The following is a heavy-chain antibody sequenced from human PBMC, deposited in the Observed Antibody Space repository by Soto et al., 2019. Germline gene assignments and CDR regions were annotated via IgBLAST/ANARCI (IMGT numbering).Heavy chain of an antibody. CDR3: ARVYSSGWYGAFDI. CDR1: GYTFTTYY. Sequence: QVQLVQSGAEVKKPGAPVKISCKASGYTFTTYYIHCVRQAPGQGLEWMGMINPSGGSTSYAQKFQGRVTMTRDTSTNTVYMELSSLRSEDTAVYYCARVYSSGWYGAFDIWGQGTMVTVSS. CDR2: INPSGGST. D-gene: IGHD6-19*01. V-gene: IGHV1-46*01. J-gene: IGHJ3*02.